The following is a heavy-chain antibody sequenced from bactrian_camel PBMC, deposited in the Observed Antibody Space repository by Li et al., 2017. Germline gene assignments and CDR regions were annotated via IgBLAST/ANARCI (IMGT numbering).Heavy chain of an antibody. CDR3: VRPNPDARGGFDH. V-gene: IGHV3S40*01. J-gene: IGHJ4*01. CDR1: GFTRRSYY. D-gene: IGHD1*01. CDR2: INSGGGTT. Sequence: VQLVESGGGLVQPGGSLTLSCAASGFTRRSYYMTWVRQTPGKGLEWVSTINSGGGTTYSADSVRGRFTISRDNAKNTVYLQMNSLKPEDTAVYYCVRPNPDARGGFDHWGQGTQVTVS.